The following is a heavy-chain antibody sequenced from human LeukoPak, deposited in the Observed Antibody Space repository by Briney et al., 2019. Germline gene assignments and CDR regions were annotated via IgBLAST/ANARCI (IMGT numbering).Heavy chain of an antibody. J-gene: IGHJ4*02. D-gene: IGHD3-22*01. Sequence: GGSLRLSCAASGFTFATYTMNWVRQAPGKGLEWVSGLYGKGDQTFYADSVKGRFTISRDNSNYTLHLQMNSLRAEDTAVFYCAKFKGHYYYDSSGYCDNWGQGALVTVSS. V-gene: IGHV3-23*01. CDR1: GFTFATYT. CDR2: LYGKGDQT. CDR3: AKFKGHYYYDSSGYCDN.